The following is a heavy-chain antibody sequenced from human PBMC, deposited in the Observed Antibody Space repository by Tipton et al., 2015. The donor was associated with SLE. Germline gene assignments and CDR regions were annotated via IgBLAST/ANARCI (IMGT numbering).Heavy chain of an antibody. D-gene: IGHD2-2*01. V-gene: IGHV4-61*02. CDR2: IYTSGST. J-gene: IGHJ5*02. CDR3: ARVPVVVVPAATGGWFDP. CDR1: GGSISSGSYY. Sequence: TLSLTCTVSGGSISSGSYYWSWIRQPAGKGLEWIGRIYTSGSTNYNPSLKSRVTISVDTSKNQFSLKLSSVTAADTAVYYCARVPVVVVPAATGGWFDPWGQGTLVTVSS.